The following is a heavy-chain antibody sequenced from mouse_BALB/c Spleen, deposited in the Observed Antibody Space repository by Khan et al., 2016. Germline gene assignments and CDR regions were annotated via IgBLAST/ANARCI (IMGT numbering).Heavy chain of an antibody. J-gene: IGHJ4*01. CDR1: GYTFTDYY. Sequence: QVQLKESGAELARPGASVKLSCKASGYTFTDYYINWVKQRTGQGLEWIGEIYPGSGNTYYNEKFKGKATLTADKSSSTAYMQLSSLTSEDSAVYYCASSTQSFYAMDYWGQGTSVTVSS. CDR3: ASSTQSFYAMDY. D-gene: IGHD1-1*01. CDR2: IYPGSGNT. V-gene: IGHV1-77*01.